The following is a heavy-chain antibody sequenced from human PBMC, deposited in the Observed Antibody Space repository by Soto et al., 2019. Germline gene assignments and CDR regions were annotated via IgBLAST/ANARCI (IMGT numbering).Heavy chain of an antibody. V-gene: IGHV3-23*01. CDR2: ISGSGGST. Sequence: GGSLRLSCAASGFTFSSYAMIWVRQAPGKGLEWVSAISGSGGSTYYADSVKGRFTISRDNSKNTLYLQMNSLRAEDTAVYYCAKDQMATGLWDYWGQGTLVTVSS. CDR1: GFTFSSYA. J-gene: IGHJ4*02. D-gene: IGHD5-12*01. CDR3: AKDQMATGLWDY.